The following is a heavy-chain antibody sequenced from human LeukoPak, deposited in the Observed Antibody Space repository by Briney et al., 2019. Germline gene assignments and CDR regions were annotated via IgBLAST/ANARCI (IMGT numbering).Heavy chain of an antibody. J-gene: IGHJ3*02. CDR3: ASRRSGWPNDAFDI. CDR2: ISPSGGNT. Sequence: GGSLRLSCAGSGFIFAGYTMNWVRRAPGKGLQWLACISPSGGNTLYADSVKGRFTISRDNVKNVVYLQMNSLTPEDTALYYCASRRSGWPNDAFDIWGQGTMVTVTS. D-gene: IGHD6-19*01. CDR1: GFIFAGYT. V-gene: IGHV3-21*06.